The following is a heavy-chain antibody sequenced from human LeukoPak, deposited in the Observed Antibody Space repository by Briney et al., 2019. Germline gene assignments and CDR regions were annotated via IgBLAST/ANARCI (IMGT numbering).Heavy chain of an antibody. D-gene: IGHD3-3*01. V-gene: IGHV4-59*01. Sequence: PSETLSLTCTVSHASISPYYWSWIRQPPGKGLEWIGYISYSGSTNYNPSLKSRVTISVDTSKNQFSLKLSSVTAADTAVYYCARAFGFLDAFDIWGQGTMVTVSP. CDR1: HASISPYY. J-gene: IGHJ3*02. CDR2: ISYSGST. CDR3: ARAFGFLDAFDI.